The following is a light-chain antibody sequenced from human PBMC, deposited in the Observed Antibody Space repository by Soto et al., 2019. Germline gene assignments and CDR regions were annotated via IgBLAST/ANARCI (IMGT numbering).Light chain of an antibody. V-gene: IGLV1-44*01. CDR3: AAWDDSLNGYV. J-gene: IGLJ1*01. CDR1: SSNIGSNT. CDR2: RNN. Sequence: QSVLTQPPSASGTPGQRVTISCSGSSSNIGSNTVNWYQQLPGTAPKLLIYRNNQRPSGVPDRFSGSKSGTSASLAISGLQSEDEADYYCAAWDDSLNGYVFGTGPKAPS.